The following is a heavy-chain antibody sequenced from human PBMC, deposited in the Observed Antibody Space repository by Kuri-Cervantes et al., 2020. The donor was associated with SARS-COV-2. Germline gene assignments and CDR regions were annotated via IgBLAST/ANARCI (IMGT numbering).Heavy chain of an antibody. CDR3: AKVGTSIAVSGRFDH. CDR1: GITFSSYW. V-gene: IGHV3-7*03. Sequence: GESLKISCAGSGITFSSYWMNWVRQAPGKGLEWVANIKQDGSETYYVDSVKGRFTISRDNSKNTLYLQMNSLRAEDTAVYYCAKVGTSIAVSGRFDHWGQGTLVTVSS. CDR2: IKQDGSET. J-gene: IGHJ4*02. D-gene: IGHD6-19*01.